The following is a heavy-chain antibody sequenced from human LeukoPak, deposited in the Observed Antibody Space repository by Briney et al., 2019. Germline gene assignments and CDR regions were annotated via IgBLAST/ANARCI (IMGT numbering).Heavy chain of an antibody. V-gene: IGHV4-34*01. CDR2: INHSGSA. CDR3: ARGYYDSSGYYCGFDY. CDR1: GGSFSGYY. J-gene: IGHJ4*02. D-gene: IGHD3-22*01. Sequence: SETLSLTCAVYGGSFSGYYWSWIRQPPGKGLEWIGEINHSGSANYNPSLKSRVTISVDTSKNQFSLKLSSVTAADTAVYYCARGYYDSSGYYCGFDYWGQGTLVTVSS.